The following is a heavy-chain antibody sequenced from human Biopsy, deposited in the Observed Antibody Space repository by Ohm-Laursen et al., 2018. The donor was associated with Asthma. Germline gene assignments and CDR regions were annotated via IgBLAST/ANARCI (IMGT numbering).Heavy chain of an antibody. CDR2: ISGSGGST. J-gene: IGHJ4*02. CDR3: AKAREDIVVVVAVSDS. D-gene: IGHD2-15*01. CDR1: GFVFRSHA. Sequence: SLRLSCAASGFVFRSHAMHWVRQAPGKGLEWVSAISGSGGSTYYADSVKGRFTISRDNSKNTLHLQMNSLRAEDTAVYYCAKAREDIVVVVAVSDSWGQGTLVTVSS. V-gene: IGHV3-23*01.